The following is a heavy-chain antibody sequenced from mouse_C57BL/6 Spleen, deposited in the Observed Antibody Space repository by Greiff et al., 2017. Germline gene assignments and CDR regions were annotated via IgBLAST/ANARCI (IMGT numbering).Heavy chain of an antibody. CDR2: IDPSDSYT. CDR3: AAGYNFDY. V-gene: IGHV1-69*01. J-gene: IGHJ2*01. CDR1: GYTFTSYW. Sequence: QVQLKQPGAELVMPGASVKLSCKASGYTFTSYWMHWVKQRPGQGLEWIGEIDPSDSYTNYNQKFKGKSTLTVDKSSSTAYMQLSSLTSEDSAVYYCAAGYNFDYWGQGTTLTVSS. D-gene: IGHD3-2*02.